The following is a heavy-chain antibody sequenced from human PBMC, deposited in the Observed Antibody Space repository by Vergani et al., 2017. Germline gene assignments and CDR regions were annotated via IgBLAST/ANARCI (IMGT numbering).Heavy chain of an antibody. D-gene: IGHD4-17*01. J-gene: IGHJ4*02. CDR3: AREMAPVTTYFDY. Sequence: QVQLVQSGAEVKKPGASAKVSCKASGYTFTGYYMHWVRQAPGQGLEWMGWINPNSGGTNYEQKVQGRVTMTRDTSISTAYMELSRLRSDDTAVYYCAREMAPVTTYFDYWGQGTLVTVSS. CDR2: INPNSGGT. CDR1: GYTFTGYY. V-gene: IGHV1-2*02.